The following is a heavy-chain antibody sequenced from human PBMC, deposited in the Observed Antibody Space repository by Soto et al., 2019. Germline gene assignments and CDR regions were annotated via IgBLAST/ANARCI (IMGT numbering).Heavy chain of an antibody. V-gene: IGHV4-59*01. CDR3: ARSLHDYGDYEGGY. CDR2: IYYSGST. Sequence: PSETLSLTCTVSGGSISSYYWSWIRQPPGKGLEWIGYIYYSGSTNYNPSLKSRVTISVDTSKNQFSLKLSSVTAADTAVYYCARSLHDYGDYEGGYWGQGTLVTVSS. D-gene: IGHD4-17*01. J-gene: IGHJ4*02. CDR1: GGSISSYY.